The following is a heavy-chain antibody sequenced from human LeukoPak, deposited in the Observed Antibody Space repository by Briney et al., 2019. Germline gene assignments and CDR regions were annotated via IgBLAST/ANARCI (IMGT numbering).Heavy chain of an antibody. J-gene: IGHJ4*02. V-gene: IGHV3-30*02. CDR2: ILSDRNNK. CDR3: AKVHPTLDS. Sequence: GGSLRLSCTASGFTFSSYGMHWVRQAPGKGLEWVAFILSDRNNKYYGDSVKGRFTISRENSKNTVYRQMTNLRPEDTAAYYCAKVHPTLDSWGQGTLVTGSS. CDR1: GFTFSSYG.